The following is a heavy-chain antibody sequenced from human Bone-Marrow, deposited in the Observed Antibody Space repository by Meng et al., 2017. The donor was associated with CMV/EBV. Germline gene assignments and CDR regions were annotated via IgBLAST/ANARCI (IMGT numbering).Heavy chain of an antibody. J-gene: IGHJ4*02. CDR3: TTGIDY. V-gene: IGHV3-15*01. Sequence: SLRLCCAGSGLTFSKAGMSWVRQAPGKGLEWVGRIKSKTDGGTTDYAAPVKGRFTISRDDSKNTLYMQMNSLKTEDTAVYYCTTGIDYWGQGTLVTVSS. CDR2: IKSKTDGGTT. CDR1: GLTFSKAG.